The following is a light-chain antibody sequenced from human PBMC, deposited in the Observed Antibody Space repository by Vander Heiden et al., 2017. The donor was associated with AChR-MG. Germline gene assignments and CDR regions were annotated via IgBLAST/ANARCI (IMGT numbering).Light chain of an antibody. CDR3: QAWESRTGV. CDR1: KLGDKY. V-gene: IGLV3-1*01. Sequence: SYELTQPPSVSVSPGQTASITCSGDKLGDKYACWYQQKPGQSPGRVSYQDSKRPSGIPERFSGSNSGNKATLTISGTQAVEEADYYCQAWESRTGVFGGGTKLTVL. CDR2: QDS. J-gene: IGLJ2*01.